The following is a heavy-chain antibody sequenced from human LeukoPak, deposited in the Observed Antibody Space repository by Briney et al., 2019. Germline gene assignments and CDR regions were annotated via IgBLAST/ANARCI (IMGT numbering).Heavy chain of an antibody. D-gene: IGHD2-2*01. V-gene: IGHV3-33*06. J-gene: IGHJ4*02. CDR2: IWYDGSNK. Sequence: GGSLGLSCAGSGFTFSSYGMHWVRQAPGKGLEWVAVIWYDGSNKYYADSVKGRFTISRDNSKNALYLQMNSLRAEDTAVYYCAKDKVPGVVPAAMYFDYWGQGTLVTVSS. CDR3: AKDKVPGVVPAAMYFDY. CDR1: GFTFSSYG.